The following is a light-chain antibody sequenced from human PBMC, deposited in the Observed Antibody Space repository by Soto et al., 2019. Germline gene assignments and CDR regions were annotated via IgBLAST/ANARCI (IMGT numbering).Light chain of an antibody. CDR3: CSYAGRRGLV. CDR1: SSDVGSYNL. V-gene: IGLV2-23*01. Sequence: QSVLTQPASVSGSPGQSITISCTGTSSDVGSYNLVSWYQQHPGKAPKLMIYEGSKRPSGVSNRFSGSKSGNTASLTISGLQAEDEADYSCCSYAGRRGLVFGGGTKLTVL. J-gene: IGLJ2*01. CDR2: EGS.